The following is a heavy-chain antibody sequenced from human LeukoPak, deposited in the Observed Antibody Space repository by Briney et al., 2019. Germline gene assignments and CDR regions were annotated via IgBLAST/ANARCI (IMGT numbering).Heavy chain of an antibody. CDR1: GFTFSSYA. D-gene: IGHD6-19*01. J-gene: IGHJ4*02. Sequence: PGGSLRLSCAASGFTFSSYAMSGVRQAPGKGLEWVSAISGSGGRTYYADSVKGRFTISRDNSKNTLYLQMNSLRAEDTAVYYCAKDLGGIAVAGTFYWGQGTLVTVSS. V-gene: IGHV3-23*01. CDR2: ISGSGGRT. CDR3: AKDLGGIAVAGTFY.